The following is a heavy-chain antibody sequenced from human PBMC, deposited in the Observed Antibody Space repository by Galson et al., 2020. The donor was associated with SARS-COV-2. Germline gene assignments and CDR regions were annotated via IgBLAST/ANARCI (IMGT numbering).Heavy chain of an antibody. CDR3: ARDPARTRMWVDAAYYGLDV. CDR1: GYTFTNYG. CDR2: ISGYNGHT. J-gene: IGHJ6*02. Sequence: GESLKISCRASGYTFTNYGIIWVRQAPGQGLEWMGWISGYNGHTNFAQKIHGRVNMTTDTSMSTAYMELRSLRSDDTAVYYCARDPARTRMWVDAAYYGLDVWGQGTTVTVSS. D-gene: IGHD2-15*01. V-gene: IGHV1-18*04.